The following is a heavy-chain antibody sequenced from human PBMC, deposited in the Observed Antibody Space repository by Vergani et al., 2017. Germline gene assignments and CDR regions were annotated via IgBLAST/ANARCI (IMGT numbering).Heavy chain of an antibody. CDR2: IYHSGNT. J-gene: IGHJ3*02. Sequence: QLQLQESGSGLVKPSQTLSLTCAVSGVSITSGDYSWSWIRQPPGKGLEWIGYIYHSGNTYYNPSLKSRVTTSVDRSKNQFSLKLSSVTAADTAVYYCARVTDWNYGEGAFDIWGQGTMVTVSS. CDR3: ARVTDWNYGEGAFDI. CDR1: GVSITSGDYS. D-gene: IGHD1-7*01. V-gene: IGHV4-30-2*01.